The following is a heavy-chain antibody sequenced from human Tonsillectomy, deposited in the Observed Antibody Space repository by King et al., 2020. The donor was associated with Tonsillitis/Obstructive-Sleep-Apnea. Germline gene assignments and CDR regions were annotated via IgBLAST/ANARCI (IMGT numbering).Heavy chain of an antibody. CDR2: IYPGDSDT. V-gene: IGHV5-51*01. D-gene: IGHD6-13*01. Sequence: QLVQSGAEVKKPGESLRISCKSSGYSFTNYWIGWVRQMPGKGLEWMGIIYPGDSDTRYSPSFQGQVTISADKSISTTYLQWSSLAASDSAMYYCARPMATAGSSNWHFDLWGRGTLVTVSS. CDR1: GYSFTNYW. J-gene: IGHJ2*01. CDR3: ARPMATAGSSNWHFDL.